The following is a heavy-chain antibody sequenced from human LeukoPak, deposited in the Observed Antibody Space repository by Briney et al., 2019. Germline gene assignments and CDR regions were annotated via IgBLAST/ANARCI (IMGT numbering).Heavy chain of an antibody. J-gene: IGHJ4*02. CDR3: AKNTFGGVIVLYYFDY. CDR1: GFTFSSYA. D-gene: IGHD3-16*02. V-gene: IGHV3-23*01. CDR2: ISGSGGST. Sequence: GGSLRLSCAASGFTFSSYAMSWVRQAPGKGLEWVSAISGSGGSTYYADSVKGRFTISRDNSKNTLYLQMSSLRAEDTAVYYCAKNTFGGVIVLYYFDYWGQGTLVTVSS.